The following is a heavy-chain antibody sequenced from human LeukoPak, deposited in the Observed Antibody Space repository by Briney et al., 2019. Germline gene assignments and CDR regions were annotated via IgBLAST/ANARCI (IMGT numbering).Heavy chain of an antibody. D-gene: IGHD2-2*01. CDR2: IYYSGST. J-gene: IGHJ5*02. CDR1: GGSISSSSYY. Sequence: KPSETLSLTCTVSGGSISSSSYYWAWIRQPPGKGLEWIGSIYYSGSTYYNPSLRSRVTISVDTSKNQFSLKLSSVTAADTAVYYCARGGYCSSTSCRNWFDPWGQGTLVTVSS. V-gene: IGHV4-39*01. CDR3: ARGGYCSSTSCRNWFDP.